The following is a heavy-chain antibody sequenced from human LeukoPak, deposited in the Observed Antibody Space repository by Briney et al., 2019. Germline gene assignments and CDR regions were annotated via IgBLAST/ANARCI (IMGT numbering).Heavy chain of an antibody. CDR2: INPNSGGT. V-gene: IGHV1-2*02. Sequence: GASVKVSCKASGYTFTDYYIHWVRQAPGQGLEWMGWINPNSGGTNYAQKFQGRVTMTRDTSISTAYMELSGLRSDDTAVYYCAREYNYGFDYWGQGTLVTVSS. D-gene: IGHD5-18*01. CDR3: AREYNYGFDY. J-gene: IGHJ4*02. CDR1: GYTFTDYY.